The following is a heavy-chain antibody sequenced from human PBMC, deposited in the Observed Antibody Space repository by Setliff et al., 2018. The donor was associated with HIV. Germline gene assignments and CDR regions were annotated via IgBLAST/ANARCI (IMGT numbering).Heavy chain of an antibody. Sequence: PSETLSLTCTVSGGSITRSSYYWAWIRQPPGKGLEWIGYIYYSGSTYYNPSLKSRVTISVDTSKNQFSLKLSSVTAADTAVYYCARDLYYYNSGNYMDVWGKGATVTVSS. J-gene: IGHJ6*03. CDR2: IYYSGST. D-gene: IGHD3-10*01. CDR1: GGSITRSSYY. V-gene: IGHV4-31*02. CDR3: ARDLYYYNSGNYMDV.